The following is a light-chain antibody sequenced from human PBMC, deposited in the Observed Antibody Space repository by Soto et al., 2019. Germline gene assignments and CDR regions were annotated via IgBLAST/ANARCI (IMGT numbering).Light chain of an antibody. J-gene: IGLJ2*01. CDR2: YDS. Sequence: SYELTQPPSVSVAPGKTARITCGGNNIGSKSVHWYQQKPGQAPVLVIYYDSDRPSGIPERFSGSNSGNTATRTISRVEAGDEADYYCQVWDSSSDLVVFGGGTKLTVL. CDR1: NIGSKS. CDR3: QVWDSSSDLVV. V-gene: IGLV3-21*04.